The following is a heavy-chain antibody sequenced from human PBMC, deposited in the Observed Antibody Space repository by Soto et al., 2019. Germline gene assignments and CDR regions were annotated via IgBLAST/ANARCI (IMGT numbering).Heavy chain of an antibody. D-gene: IGHD2-8*01. CDR3: ASRGHCSNGQCHPFDY. V-gene: IGHV3-11*06. Sequence: GGSLRLSCVVSDFSLSGFYMSWVRQAPGKGLEWLSFISMSGSYKTYAASVEGRFTISRDNVKNILYLQMDSLRVEDTAVYYCASRGHCSNGQCHPFDYWGQGTQVTVSS. CDR2: ISMSGSYK. CDR1: DFSLSGFY. J-gene: IGHJ4*02.